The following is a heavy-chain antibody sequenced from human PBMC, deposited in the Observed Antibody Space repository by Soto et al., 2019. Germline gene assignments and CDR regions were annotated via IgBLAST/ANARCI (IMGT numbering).Heavy chain of an antibody. CDR2: ICYSGST. D-gene: IGHD3-16*01. V-gene: IGHV4-30-4*01. J-gene: IGHJ5*02. Sequence: SETLSLTCPVSGGSISSGDYYWSWIRQPPGKGLEWIGHICYSGSTYYNPSLKSRVTIPVDTSKNQFSLKLSSVTAADTAVYYCARASRYVNWFDPWGQGTLVTVSS. CDR1: GGSISSGDYY. CDR3: ARASRYVNWFDP.